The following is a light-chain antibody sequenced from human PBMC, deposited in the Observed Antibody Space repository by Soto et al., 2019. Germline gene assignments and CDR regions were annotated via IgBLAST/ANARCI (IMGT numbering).Light chain of an antibody. Sequence: VLTQPPSASGTPGQRVTISCSGSSSNIGSNYVYWYQHLPGTAPKLLIYRNNQRPSGVPDRFSGSKSGTSASLAISGLRSEDEADYYCAAWDDSLSVYVFGTGTKVTVL. CDR1: SSNIGSNY. V-gene: IGLV1-47*01. CDR3: AAWDDSLSVYV. J-gene: IGLJ1*01. CDR2: RNN.